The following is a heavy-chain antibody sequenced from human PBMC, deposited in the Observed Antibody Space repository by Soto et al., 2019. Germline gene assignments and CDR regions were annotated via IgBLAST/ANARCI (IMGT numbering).Heavy chain of an antibody. D-gene: IGHD2-2*01. J-gene: IGHJ4*02. CDR1: GFTFSTYT. Sequence: PGGSLRLSCVASGFTFSTYTMNWVRQAPGRGLEWVSYITTGATVIYYADSVNGRFTISRDNAQNSLYLQMNSLRDEDTAVYYCATDRYCSGSTCYSEKNYWAQGTLVTVSS. CDR3: ATDRYCSGSTCYSEKNY. CDR2: ITTGATVI. V-gene: IGHV3-48*02.